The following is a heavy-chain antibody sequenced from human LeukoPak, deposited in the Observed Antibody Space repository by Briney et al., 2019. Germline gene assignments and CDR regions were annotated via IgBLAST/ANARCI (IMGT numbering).Heavy chain of an antibody. CDR3: ARGLFRIRFYYYYYMDV. J-gene: IGHJ6*03. Sequence: KPSETLSLTCAVYGGSFSGYYWSWIRQPPGKGLEWIGEINHSGSTNYNPSLKSRVTISVDTSKNQFSLKLSSVTAADTAVYYCARGLFRIRFYYYYYMDVWGKGTTVTVSS. D-gene: IGHD3-16*01. V-gene: IGHV4-34*01. CDR1: GGSFSGYY. CDR2: INHSGST.